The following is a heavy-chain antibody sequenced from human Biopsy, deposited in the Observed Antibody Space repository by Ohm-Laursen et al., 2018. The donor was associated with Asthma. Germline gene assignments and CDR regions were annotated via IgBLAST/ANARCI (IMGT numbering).Heavy chain of an antibody. CDR3: ARIPRRSGSYFVDY. Sequence: TLSLTCTVSGDFIISGGCCWNWIRQHPGKGLEWIGYIHHSGTSYFNPSLKSRVSFSRDTSKNQFSLRLSSVTAADTAMYYCARIPRRSGSYFVDYWGQGTLVTVSS. J-gene: IGHJ4*02. D-gene: IGHD3-22*01. CDR1: GDFIISGGCC. V-gene: IGHV4-31*03. CDR2: IHHSGTS.